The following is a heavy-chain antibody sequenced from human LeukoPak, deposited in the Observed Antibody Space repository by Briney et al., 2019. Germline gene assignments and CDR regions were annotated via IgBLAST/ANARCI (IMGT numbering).Heavy chain of an antibody. CDR3: ARASPGMHV. CDR1: GFTFSNFA. V-gene: IGHV3-30-3*01. CDR2: ILSYGSNE. Sequence: PGGSLRLSCAASGFTFSNFAMHWVRQAPGKGLEWVTRILSYGSNEQYADSVRGRFTIPRDNSKNTLYLQMDSLRHEDTAVYYWARASPGMHVGRQGIALTVSS. J-gene: IGHJ6*02.